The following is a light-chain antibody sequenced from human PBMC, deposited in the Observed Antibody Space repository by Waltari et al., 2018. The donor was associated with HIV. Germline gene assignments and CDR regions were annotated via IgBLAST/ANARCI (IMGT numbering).Light chain of an antibody. Sequence: DVVMAQSPDALHGSLRDGVTINFMTHQSVLFTSNKKNSLAWYQEKPGQPPKLLVYWASTRESGVPARFSGSGSGTNFTLTISSLQAEDAAIYYCQQYFMTPPTFGQGTKVEI. CDR1: QSVLFTSNKKNS. J-gene: IGKJ1*01. V-gene: IGKV4-1*01. CDR2: WAS. CDR3: QQYFMTPPT.